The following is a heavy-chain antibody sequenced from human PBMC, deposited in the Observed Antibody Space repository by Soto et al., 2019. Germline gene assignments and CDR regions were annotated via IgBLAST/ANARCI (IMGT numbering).Heavy chain of an antibody. CDR2: ISDDGSNK. Sequence: QVQLVESGGGVVQPGRSLRLSCAASGFTFSSYGMHWVRQAPGKGLEWVAVISDDGSNKYYPDSVKGRFTISRDNSKNTLYLQMSSLRAEDTSVYYCAKDSGYSSGWYFDYWGQGTLVTVSS. J-gene: IGHJ4*02. V-gene: IGHV3-30*18. D-gene: IGHD6-19*01. CDR3: AKDSGYSSGWYFDY. CDR1: GFTFSSYG.